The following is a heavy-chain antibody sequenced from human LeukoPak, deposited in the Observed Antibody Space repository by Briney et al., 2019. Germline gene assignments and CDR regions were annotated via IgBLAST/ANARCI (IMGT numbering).Heavy chain of an antibody. CDR2: IRSKANSYAT. D-gene: IGHD3-22*01. CDR1: GFTFSGSA. CDR3: TRAYYYDSSGYYYY. Sequence: GGSLKLSCAASGFTFSGSAMHWVRQASGKGLEWVGRIRSKANSYATAYAASVKGRFTISRDDSKNTAYLQMNSLKTEDTAVYYCTRAYYYDSSGYYYYWGQGTLVTVSS. V-gene: IGHV3-73*01. J-gene: IGHJ4*02.